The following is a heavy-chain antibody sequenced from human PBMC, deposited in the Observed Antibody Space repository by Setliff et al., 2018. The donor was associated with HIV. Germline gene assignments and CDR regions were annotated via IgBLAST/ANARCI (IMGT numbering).Heavy chain of an antibody. CDR1: GGSISSGGYY. CDR2: IYYSGST. D-gene: IGHD7-27*01. Sequence: PSETLSLTCTVSGGSISSGGYYWGWIRHPPGKGLEWIGYIYYSGSTYYNPSLKNRVSISVDTSKNQFSLKLNSMTAADTAVYYCARQETGAFQLDVWGKGTTVTVSS. CDR3: ARQETGAFQLDV. V-gene: IGHV4-31*03. J-gene: IGHJ6*04.